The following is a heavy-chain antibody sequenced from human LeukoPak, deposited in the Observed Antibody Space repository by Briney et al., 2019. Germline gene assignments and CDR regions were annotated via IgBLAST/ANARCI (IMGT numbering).Heavy chain of an antibody. V-gene: IGHV4-38-2*01. CDR2: IYHSGST. D-gene: IGHD3-10*01. J-gene: IGHJ4*02. CDR3: ASRFVSTMVRGVIWDY. CDR1: DYSISSGYY. Sequence: SETQSLTCAVSDYSISSGYYWGWIRQPPGKGLEWIGSIYHSGSTYYNPSLKSRVTISVDTSKNQFSLKLSSVTAADTAVYYCASRFVSTMVRGVIWDYWGQGTLVTVSS.